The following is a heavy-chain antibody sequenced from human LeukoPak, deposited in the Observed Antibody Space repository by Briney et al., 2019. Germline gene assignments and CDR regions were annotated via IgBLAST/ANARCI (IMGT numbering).Heavy chain of an antibody. V-gene: IGHV3-48*03. CDR2: ISSSGSAI. D-gene: IGHD5-18*01. J-gene: IGHJ4*02. CDR3: AREYSYGPEYYFDY. CDR1: GFTISSYE. Sequence: GGSLRLSYAASGFTISSYEMNWVRQAPGKGLEWVSYISSSGSAIYYADSVKGRFTISRDNAKNSLYLQMNSLRAEDTAVYYCAREYSYGPEYYFDYWGQGTLVTVSS.